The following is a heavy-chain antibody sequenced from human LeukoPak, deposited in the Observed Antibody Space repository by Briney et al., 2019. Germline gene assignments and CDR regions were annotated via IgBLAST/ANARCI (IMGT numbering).Heavy chain of an antibody. V-gene: IGHV3-23*01. CDR3: AKHSGSYFIYYVDS. CDR2: ISGSAYNS. J-gene: IGHJ4*02. Sequence: GGSLRLSCAASGFTFSSYGMSWVRQAPGKGLQWVSTISGSAYNSYYADSVKGRFTISRDNSANTLYLQMNSLRAEDTALYYCAKHSGSYFIYYVDSWGQGTLLTVSS. CDR1: GFTFSSYG. D-gene: IGHD1-26*01.